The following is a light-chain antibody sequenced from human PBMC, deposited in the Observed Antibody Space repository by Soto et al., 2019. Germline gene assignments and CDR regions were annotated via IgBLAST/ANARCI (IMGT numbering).Light chain of an antibody. CDR2: ENN. CDR1: ASNIGRDP. CDR3: AGWDGSLKGFV. J-gene: IGLJ1*01. V-gene: IGLV1-44*01. Sequence: QSVLPQPPSASGAPGQRVTICFSGSASNIGRDPVNWYQQAPGTAPKLLIYENNHRPSGVPDRFSGSKSGTSASLVISGLQSEDEAEYFCAGWDGSLKGFVFGTG.